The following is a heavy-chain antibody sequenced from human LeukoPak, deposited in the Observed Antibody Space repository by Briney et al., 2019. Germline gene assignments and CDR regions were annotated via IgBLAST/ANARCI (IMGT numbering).Heavy chain of an antibody. D-gene: IGHD3-10*01. CDR2: MNPNSGNT. Sequence: GASVKVSCKASGYTFTSYEINWVRQATGQGLEWMGWMNPNSGNTGYAQKFQGRVTMTRNTSISTAYMELSSLRSEDTAVYYCAREAPITMVRGVIFTYGMDVWGQGTTVTVSS. J-gene: IGHJ6*02. CDR1: GYTFTSYE. CDR3: AREAPITMVRGVIFTYGMDV. V-gene: IGHV1-8*01.